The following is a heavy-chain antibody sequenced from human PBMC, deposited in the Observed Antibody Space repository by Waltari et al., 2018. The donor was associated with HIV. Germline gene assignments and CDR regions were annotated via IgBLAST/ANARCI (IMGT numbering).Heavy chain of an antibody. CDR1: GFTFSSYG. CDR3: AKDRGYGPFDY. CDR2: IRYDGSNK. J-gene: IGHJ4*02. Sequence: QVQLVEAGGGVVQPGGSLRLSGAAAGFTFSSYGMTLLRQAPGKGLEWVAFIRYDGSNKYYADSVKGRFTISRDNSKNTLYLQMNSLRAEDTAVYYCAKDRGYGPFDYWGQGTLVTVSS. V-gene: IGHV3-30*02. D-gene: IGHD5-18*01.